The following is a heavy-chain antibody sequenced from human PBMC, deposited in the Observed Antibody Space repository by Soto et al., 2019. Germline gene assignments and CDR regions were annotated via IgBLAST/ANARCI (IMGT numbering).Heavy chain of an antibody. CDR3: AREGPHDFNWFDP. Sequence: SGFTFNKYAMSWVRRAPGKGLEWVSGISGSSSTIYYADSVKGRFTISRDNAKNSLYLQMNSLRDEDTAVYYCAREGPHDFNWFDPWGQGTLVTVSS. J-gene: IGHJ5*02. V-gene: IGHV3-48*02. D-gene: IGHD2-21*02. CDR2: ISGSSSTI. CDR1: GFTFNKYA.